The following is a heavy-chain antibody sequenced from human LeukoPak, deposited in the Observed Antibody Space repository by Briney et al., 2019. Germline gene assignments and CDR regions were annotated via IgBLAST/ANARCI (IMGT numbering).Heavy chain of an antibody. CDR1: GFTFSSFE. CDR3: AGYDYVDY. CDR2: ISSSGSII. J-gene: IGHJ4*02. Sequence: GGSLRLSCAASGFTFSSFEMKWVRQAPGKGLEWVSYISSSGSIINYADSVKGRFTISRDNAKNSLYLQMNSLRAEDTAVYYCAGYDYVDYWGQGTLVTVSS. V-gene: IGHV3-48*03.